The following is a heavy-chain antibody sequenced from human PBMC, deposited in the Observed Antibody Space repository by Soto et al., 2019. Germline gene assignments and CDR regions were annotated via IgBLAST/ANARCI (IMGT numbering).Heavy chain of an antibody. V-gene: IGHV3-53*01. D-gene: IGHD3-22*01. CDR3: ARDRDYYDSSGPAEPCGMDV. J-gene: IGHJ6*02. CDR2: IYRGGST. CDR1: GFTVSSNY. Sequence: QPGGSLRLSCAASGFTVSSNYMSWVRQAPGKGLEWVSVIYRGGSTYYADSVKGRVTIYRDNSKNTLYLQMNSLRAEDTAVYYCARDRDYYDSSGPAEPCGMDVWGQGTTVTVSS.